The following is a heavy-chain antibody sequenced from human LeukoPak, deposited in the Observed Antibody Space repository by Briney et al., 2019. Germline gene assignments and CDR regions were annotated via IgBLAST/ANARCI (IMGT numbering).Heavy chain of an antibody. CDR2: ISYDGSDK. CDR3: AKSLSGSYDY. V-gene: IGHV3-30*18. J-gene: IGHJ4*02. Sequence: GGSLRLSCAASGFTFSSYGMHWVRLAPGKGLEWVAAISYDGSDKYYADSVKGRFTISGDNSKNTLYLQMYSLRAEDTAIYYCAKSLSGSYDYWGQGTLVTVSS. D-gene: IGHD1-26*01. CDR1: GFTFSSYG.